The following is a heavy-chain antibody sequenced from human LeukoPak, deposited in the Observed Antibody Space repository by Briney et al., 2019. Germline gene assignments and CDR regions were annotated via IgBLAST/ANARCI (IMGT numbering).Heavy chain of an antibody. V-gene: IGHV3-7*01. CDR2: IKQDGSEK. CDR3: ARDVVREDYGMDV. CDR1: GFTFSSYW. J-gene: IGHJ6*02. Sequence: GGSLRLSCAASGFTFSSYWMSWVRQAPGKGLEWVANIKQDGSEKYYVDSVKGRFTISRDNAKNSLYLQMNSLRAEDTAVYYCARDVVREDYGMDVWGQGTTVTVSS. D-gene: IGHD2-21*01.